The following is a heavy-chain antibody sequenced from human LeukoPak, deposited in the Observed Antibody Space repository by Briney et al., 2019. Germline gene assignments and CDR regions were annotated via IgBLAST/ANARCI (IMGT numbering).Heavy chain of an antibody. CDR1: GFIFSGFA. CDR2: TSYHGRDK. J-gene: IGHJ5*02. Sequence: GGSLRLSCAASGFIFSGFAMHWVRQAPGKGLEWVAATSYHGRDKYYADAVSGRFTISRDNSKNTLHLEMNSLRTDDTAVYYCTKERGGGGRRINLMVGGYGPWGQGTQVTVSS. V-gene: IGHV3-30*04. CDR3: TKERGGGGRRINLMVGGYGP. D-gene: IGHD3-22*01.